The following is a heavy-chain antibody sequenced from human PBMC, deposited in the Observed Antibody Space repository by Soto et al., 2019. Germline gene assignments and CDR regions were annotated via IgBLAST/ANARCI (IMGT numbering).Heavy chain of an antibody. J-gene: IGHJ4*02. CDR1: GGSITSYY. Sequence: SETLSLTCTVSGGSITSYYWSWIRQPPGKGLEWIGYIYYSGSTNYNPSLKSRVTISVDTSKNQFSLKLNSVTAADTAVYYCARDSYSSGFNYFDYWGQGTLVTVSS. CDR3: ARDSYSSGFNYFDY. D-gene: IGHD6-19*01. CDR2: IYYSGST. V-gene: IGHV4-59*01.